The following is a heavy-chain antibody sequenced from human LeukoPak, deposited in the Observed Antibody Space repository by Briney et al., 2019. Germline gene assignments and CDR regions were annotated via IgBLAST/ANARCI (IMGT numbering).Heavy chain of an antibody. Sequence: ASVKVSCKASGYTFTGYYMHWVRQAPGQGLEWMGWINPSSGGTNYAQKFQGWVTMTKDTSISTAYMELSRLRSDDTAVYYCARGGYYGSHIDNWFDPWGQGTLVTVSS. D-gene: IGHD3-10*01. CDR1: GYTFTGYY. CDR2: INPSSGGT. V-gene: IGHV1-2*04. J-gene: IGHJ5*02. CDR3: ARGGYYGSHIDNWFDP.